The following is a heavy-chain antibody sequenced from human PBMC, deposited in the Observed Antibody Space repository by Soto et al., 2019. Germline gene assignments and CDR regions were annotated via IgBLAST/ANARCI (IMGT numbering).Heavy chain of an antibody. CDR3: EIYRFDWSANYLDY. Sequence: QSGGSLRLSCAASGFTFSSYWMSWVRQAPGKGLEWVANIKQDGSEKYYVDSVKGRFTISRDNAKNSLYLQMNSLRAEDTDVYYCEIYRFDWSANYLDYSAQGPLVTVSS. V-gene: IGHV3-7*03. D-gene: IGHD3-9*01. CDR2: IKQDGSEK. CDR1: GFTFSSYW. J-gene: IGHJ4*02.